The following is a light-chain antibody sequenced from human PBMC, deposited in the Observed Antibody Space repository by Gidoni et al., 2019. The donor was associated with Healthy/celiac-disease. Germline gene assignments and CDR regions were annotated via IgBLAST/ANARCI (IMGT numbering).Light chain of an antibody. J-gene: IGKJ2*01. CDR2: GAS. V-gene: IGKV3-20*01. CDR1: QSVSSSY. CDR3: QQYGSSPRYT. Sequence: EIVLTQSPGTLSLSPGERATLSCRASQSVSSSYLAWYQQKPGQAPRLLSYGASSRATGIPDRFSGSVSGTDFTLTISRLEPEDFAVYYCQQYGSSPRYTFGQGTKLEIK.